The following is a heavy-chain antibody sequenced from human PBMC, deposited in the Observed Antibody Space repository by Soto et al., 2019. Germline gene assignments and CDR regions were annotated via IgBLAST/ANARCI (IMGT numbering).Heavy chain of an antibody. V-gene: IGHV4-59*01. J-gene: IGHJ4*02. CDR1: GASLSSYY. D-gene: IGHD3-16*01. CDR3: ARTWGSMNDY. Sequence: SETLSLTCVVSGASLSSYYWSWIRQPPGKGLEWIGYIYYSGSTNYNPSLKSRVTISVDTSKNQFSLKLSSVTAADTAVYYCARTWGSMNDYWGRGTLVTVSS. CDR2: IYYSGST.